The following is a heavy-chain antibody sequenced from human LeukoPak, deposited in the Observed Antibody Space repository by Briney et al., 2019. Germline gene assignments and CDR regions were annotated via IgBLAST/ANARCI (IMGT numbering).Heavy chain of an antibody. CDR1: GDSITSYY. V-gene: IGHV4-59*08. CDR3: ARLDCISNTCYNY. J-gene: IGHJ4*02. D-gene: IGHD3-10*01. CDR2: INYGGNS. Sequence: SETLSLTCNVSGDSITSYYWSWIRQSPGKGLEWIGYINYGGNSDYNPSLNSRVTISVNRPKKQVSLKMRSMTAADTAVYYCARLDCISNTCYNYWAPGALVTVSS.